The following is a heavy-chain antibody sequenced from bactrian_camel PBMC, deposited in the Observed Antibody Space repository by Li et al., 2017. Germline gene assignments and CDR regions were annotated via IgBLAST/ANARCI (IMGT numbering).Heavy chain of an antibody. CDR2: ICADGSR. J-gene: IGHJ4*01. D-gene: IGHD2*01. Sequence: VQLVESGGGSVKAGESLRLSCTDPGFTSNGCAMNWYRQAAGKQREWISTICADGSRSYADSVKGRFTISQDNAKNEFYLQMNDLKPEDSGMYSCAVDQPCGAFTNGPAFGYPRGFGHEGQGTQVTVS. CDR1: GFTSNGCA. V-gene: IGHV3S42*01.